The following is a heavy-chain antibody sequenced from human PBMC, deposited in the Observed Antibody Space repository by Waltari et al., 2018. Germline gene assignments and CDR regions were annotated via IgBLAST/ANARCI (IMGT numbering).Heavy chain of an antibody. CDR1: GLTFSIFA. CDR2: ISNSGGDT. Sequence: QLLESGGGLVQPGGSLRLSCSDSGLTFSIFAMSWVRQAPGKGLEGVSGISNSGGDTYDTDSVKGRFTISRDNSKKTLYLQMNSLRVEDTAVYYCAKDHGVAYWGQGTLVTVSS. CDR3: AKDHGVAY. D-gene: IGHD3-16*01. J-gene: IGHJ4*02. V-gene: IGHV3-23*01.